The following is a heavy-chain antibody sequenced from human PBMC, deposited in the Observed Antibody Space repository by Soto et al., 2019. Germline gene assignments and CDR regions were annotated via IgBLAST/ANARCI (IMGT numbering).Heavy chain of an antibody. J-gene: IGHJ5*02. D-gene: IGHD4-17*01. CDR3: ARRIDFGVYVEFDP. V-gene: IGHV1-69*01. Sequence: QVQLVQSGAEVKKPGSSVKVSCKASGGTFSSYAISWVRQAPGQGLEWMGGIIPIFGTANYAQKFQGRVTITADESTSIAYMELSSLRYEDTAVYYCARRIDFGVYVEFDPWGQGTLVTVSS. CDR2: IIPIFGTA. CDR1: GGTFSSYA.